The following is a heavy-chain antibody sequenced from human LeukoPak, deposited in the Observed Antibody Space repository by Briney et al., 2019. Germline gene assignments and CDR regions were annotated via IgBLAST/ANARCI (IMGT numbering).Heavy chain of an antibody. CDR1: GYTFTSYD. CDR3: ARCPYRYCSSTSCSPGSFDY. CDR2: MNPNSGNT. D-gene: IGHD2-2*01. V-gene: IGHV1-8*03. J-gene: IGHJ4*02. Sequence: AASVKVSCKASGYTFTSYDINWVRQATGQGLEWMGWMNPNSGNTGYAQKFQGRVTITRNTSISTAYMELSSLRSEDTAVYYCARCPYRYCSSTSCSPGSFDYWGQGTLVTVSS.